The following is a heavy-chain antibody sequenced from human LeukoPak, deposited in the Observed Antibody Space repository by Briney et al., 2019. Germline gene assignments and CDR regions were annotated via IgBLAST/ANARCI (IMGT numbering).Heavy chain of an antibody. D-gene: IGHD2-8*01. CDR1: GFTFSTYT. CDR2: ICSSGYYI. V-gene: IGHV3-21*01. J-gene: IGHJ4*02. Sequence: GGSLRLSCAAAGFTFSTYTMNWVRQAAGKGVEWVSCICSSGYYIYNADSVKGRCTISRDNANNSLYLYRSSLRAEDTTLYYFERVRIMGMSDYWGQGTLVTVSS. CDR3: ERVRIMGMSDY.